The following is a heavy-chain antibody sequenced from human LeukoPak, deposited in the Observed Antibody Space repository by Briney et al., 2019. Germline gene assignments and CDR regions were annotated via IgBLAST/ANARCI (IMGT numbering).Heavy chain of an antibody. CDR1: GFTFSGYW. D-gene: IGHD3-22*01. Sequence: GRSLRLSCAASGFTFSGYWMHWVRQAPGKGLVWVSRTNRDDSDTSYADSVKGRFTISRDNAKSTLYLQMNSLRAEDTAVYYCARSANYYDSSGQDYWGQGTLVTVSS. CDR2: TNRDDSDT. V-gene: IGHV3-74*01. J-gene: IGHJ4*02. CDR3: ARSANYYDSSGQDY.